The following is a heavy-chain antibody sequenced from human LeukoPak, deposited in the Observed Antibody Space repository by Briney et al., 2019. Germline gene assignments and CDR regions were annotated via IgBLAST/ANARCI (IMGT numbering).Heavy chain of an antibody. V-gene: IGHV4-39*02. Sequence: PSETLSLTCTVSGGSISSSSYCWGWIRQPPGKGLEWIGSIYYSGSTYYNPSLKSRVTISVDTSKNQFSLKLSSVTAADTAVYYCARELAELEHYYFDYWGQGTLVTVSS. D-gene: IGHD1/OR15-1a*01. CDR2: IYYSGST. J-gene: IGHJ4*02. CDR3: ARELAELEHYYFDY. CDR1: GGSISSSSYC.